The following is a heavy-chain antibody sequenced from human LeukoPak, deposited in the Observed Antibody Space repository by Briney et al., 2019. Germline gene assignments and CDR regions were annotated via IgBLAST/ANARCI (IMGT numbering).Heavy chain of an antibody. V-gene: IGHV3-30-3*01. CDR1: GFTFSSYA. Sequence: PGRSLRLSCAASGFTFSSYAMHWVRQAPGKGLEWVAVISYDGSNKYYADSVKGRFTISGDNSKNTLYLQMNSLRAEDTAVYYCARDHYGLDAFDIWGQGTMVTVSS. D-gene: IGHD3-10*01. CDR3: ARDHYGLDAFDI. J-gene: IGHJ3*02. CDR2: ISYDGSNK.